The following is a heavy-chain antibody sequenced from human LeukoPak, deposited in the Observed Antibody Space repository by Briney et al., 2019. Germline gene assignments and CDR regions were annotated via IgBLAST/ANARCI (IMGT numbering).Heavy chain of an antibody. V-gene: IGHV4-34*01. Sequence: SETLSLTCTVSGDSSSSYYWSWIRQPPGKGLEWIGEINHSGSTNYNPSLKSRVTISLDTSKNQFSLKLSSVTAADTAVYYCARGGPTVTTEWFDPWGQGTLVTVSS. D-gene: IGHD4-17*01. CDR1: GDSSSSYY. CDR2: INHSGST. J-gene: IGHJ5*02. CDR3: ARGGPTVTTEWFDP.